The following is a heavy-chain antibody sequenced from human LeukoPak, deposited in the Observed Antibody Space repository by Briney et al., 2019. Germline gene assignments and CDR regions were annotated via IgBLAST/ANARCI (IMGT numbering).Heavy chain of an antibody. CDR2: IYYSGST. V-gene: IGHV4-59*01. CDR3: ARSDCSGGSCWARVGFDP. CDR1: GGSISSYY. Sequence: SETLSLTCTVSGGSISSYYWSWIRQPPGKGLEWIGYIYYSGSTNYNPSLKSRVTISVDTSKNQFSLKLSSVTAADTAMYYCARSDCSGGSCWARVGFDPWGQGTLVTVSS. D-gene: IGHD2-15*01. J-gene: IGHJ5*02.